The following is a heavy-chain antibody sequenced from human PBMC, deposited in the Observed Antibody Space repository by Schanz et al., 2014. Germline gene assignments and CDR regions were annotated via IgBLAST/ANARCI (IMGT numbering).Heavy chain of an antibody. CDR1: GFTFSNYA. CDR3: AKDMNREATAPES. Sequence: QVQLVESGGGVVQPGRSLRLSCAASGFTFSNYAMHWVRQAPGKGLEWVAFISYDGSNKYYADSVKGRFTVSRDNSKNTVYLHMNSLRDEDTAVYYCAKDMNREATAPESWGQGTLVVVSS. D-gene: IGHD5-12*01. V-gene: IGHV3-30-3*01. CDR2: ISYDGSNK. J-gene: IGHJ5*02.